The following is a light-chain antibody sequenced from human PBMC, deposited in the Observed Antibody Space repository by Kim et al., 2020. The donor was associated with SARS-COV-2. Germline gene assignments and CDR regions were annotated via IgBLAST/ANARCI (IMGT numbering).Light chain of an antibody. CDR3: QQYGSSPWT. CDR2: GAS. V-gene: IGKV3-20*01. J-gene: IGKJ1*01. Sequence: EIVLTQSPGTLCLSPGERATLSCRASQSVGSNSLAWYQQKPGQAPGLLISGASSRATGIPDRFSGSGSATDFTLTISRLEPEDFAVYYCQQYGSSPWTFGQGTKVDIK. CDR1: QSVGSNS.